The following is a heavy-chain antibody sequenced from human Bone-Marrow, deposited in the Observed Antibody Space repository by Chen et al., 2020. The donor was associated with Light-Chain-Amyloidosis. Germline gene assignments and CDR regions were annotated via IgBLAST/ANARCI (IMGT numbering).Heavy chain of an antibody. V-gene: IGHV4-39*07. J-gene: IGHJ3*01. CDR2: IFRGDIT. D-gene: IGHD2-21*01. CDR1: GASIISSEYY. CDR3: GGGPSGVEWGVVKGVFAFVF. Sequence: QLQLQESGPGLVEPSQTLSLTCTVSGASIISSEYYWGWMRQAPGKGLEWIGSIFRGDITYYTSPLRGRAPFSEDSSNNHISLRWRSVAAGDAPIYYGGGGPSGVEWGVVKGVFAFVFGGQGTVVASSS.